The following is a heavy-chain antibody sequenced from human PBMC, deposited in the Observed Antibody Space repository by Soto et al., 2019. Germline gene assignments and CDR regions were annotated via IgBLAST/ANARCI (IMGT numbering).Heavy chain of an antibody. CDR2: IYYDGMT. CDR3: VRFYGNSFDV. V-gene: IGHV4-39*02. D-gene: IGHD3-10*01. Sequence: SETLSLTCSVSGGSITTSSYNWDWIRQPPGKGLEWIGTIYYDGMTSYNPSLRSPVTISVDTSKNHFALKVNSVTAADTAVYYCVRFYGNSFDVWGRGTVVT. J-gene: IGHJ3*01. CDR1: GGSITTSSYN.